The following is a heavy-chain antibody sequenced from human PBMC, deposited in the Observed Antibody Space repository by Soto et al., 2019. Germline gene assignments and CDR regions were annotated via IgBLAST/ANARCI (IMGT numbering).Heavy chain of an antibody. CDR3: ARDCSGGSCQY. CDR2: IKDDGSEK. V-gene: IGHV3-7*01. Sequence: EVQLMESGGGLVQPGGSLRLSCAASGFTLSYYWMSWVRQAPGKGLEWVANIKDDGSEKYYVDSVKGRFTISRDNAQNSVFLQMNGLRVENTAIYYCARDCSGGSCQYCGQGTLVTVSS. J-gene: IGHJ4*02. D-gene: IGHD2-15*01. CDR1: GFTLSYYW.